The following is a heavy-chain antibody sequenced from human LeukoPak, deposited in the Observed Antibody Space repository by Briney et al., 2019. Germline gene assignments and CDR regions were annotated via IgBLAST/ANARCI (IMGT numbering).Heavy chain of an antibody. CDR2: ISAYNGNT. J-gene: IGHJ4*02. Sequence: GASVKVSCKASGYTFTSYGISWVRQAPGQGLEWMGWISAYNGNTNYAQKFQGRVTMTRNTSISTAYMELSSLRSEDTAVYYCARGRTSLLWFGELSDWGQGTLVTVSS. CDR3: ARGRTSLLWFGELSD. V-gene: IGHV1-18*01. CDR1: GYTFTSYG. D-gene: IGHD3-10*01.